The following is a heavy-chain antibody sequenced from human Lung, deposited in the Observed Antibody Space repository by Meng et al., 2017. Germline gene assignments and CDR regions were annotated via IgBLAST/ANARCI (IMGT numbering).Heavy chain of an antibody. J-gene: IGHJ4*02. Sequence: VWLAKWGAGLLKPSATLSLTCVVSGGSFSDYCWSWFRQPPGKGLEWIGEINHSGSTNYNPSLESRATISVDTSQNNLSLKLSSVTAADSAVYYCARGPTTMAHDFDYWGQGTLVTVSS. CDR2: INHSGST. CDR1: GGSFSDYC. D-gene: IGHD4-11*01. V-gene: IGHV4-34*01. CDR3: ARGPTTMAHDFDY.